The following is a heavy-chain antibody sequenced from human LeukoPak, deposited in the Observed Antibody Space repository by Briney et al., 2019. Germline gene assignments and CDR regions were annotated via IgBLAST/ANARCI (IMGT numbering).Heavy chain of an antibody. V-gene: IGHV3-48*03. CDR1: GFTFSSYE. CDR3: ARWDY. Sequence: GGSLRLSCAASGFTFSSYEMNWVRQAPGKGLKWLSYISSSGSTMYYADSVKGRFTISRDNAKNSLYLQMNSLRPEDTAVYYCARWDYWGQGTLVTVSS. J-gene: IGHJ4*02. CDR2: ISSSGSTM.